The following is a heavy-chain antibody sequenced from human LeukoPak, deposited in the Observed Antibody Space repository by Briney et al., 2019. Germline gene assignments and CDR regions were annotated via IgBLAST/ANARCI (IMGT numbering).Heavy chain of an antibody. CDR2: SGTVGDT. CDR3: ARTKPWPNNDVFDM. D-gene: IGHD6-19*01. CDR1: GFTFSRYD. J-gene: IGHJ3*02. Sequence: GGSLRLSCAASGFTFSRYDMHWVRQITGKGLEWLSNSGTVGDTYYPDSVEGRFTTSRENAKNSVYLQMDSLRVGDTAVYYCARTKPWPNNDVFDMWGQGTLVIVSS. V-gene: IGHV3-13*01.